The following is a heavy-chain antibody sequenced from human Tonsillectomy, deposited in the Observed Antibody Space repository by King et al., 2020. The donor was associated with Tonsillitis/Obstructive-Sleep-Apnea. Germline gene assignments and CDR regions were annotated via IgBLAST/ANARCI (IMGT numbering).Heavy chain of an antibody. J-gene: IGHJ4*02. CDR2: IWFDGSNK. CDR3: VRDRGYSGYNVHTTWFDD. V-gene: IGHV3-33*01. Sequence: VQLVESGGGVVQPGRSLRLSCAASGFTFSSYGMHWVRQAPGKGLEWVAVIWFDGSNKYYADSVKGRFTISRDNAKNTLSLQMNSLRAEDTAVYYCVRDRGYSGYNVHTTWFDDWGLGTLVTVSS. CDR1: GFTFSSYG. D-gene: IGHD5-12*01.